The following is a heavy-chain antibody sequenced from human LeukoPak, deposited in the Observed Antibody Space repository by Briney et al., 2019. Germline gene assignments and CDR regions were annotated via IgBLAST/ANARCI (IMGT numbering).Heavy chain of an antibody. CDR3: ARVSYYGSGNDFRFDP. CDR2: IYYSGST. CDR1: GGSISSSSYY. V-gene: IGHV4-39*07. D-gene: IGHD3-10*01. J-gene: IGHJ5*02. Sequence: SETLSLTCTVSGGSISSSSYYWGWIRQPPGKGLEWIGSIYYSGSTYYNPSLKSRVTISVDTSKNQFSLKLSSVTAADTAVYYCARVSYYGSGNDFRFDPWGQGTLVTVSS.